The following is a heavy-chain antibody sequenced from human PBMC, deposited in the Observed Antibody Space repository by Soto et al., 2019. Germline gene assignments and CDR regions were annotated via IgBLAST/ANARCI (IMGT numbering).Heavy chain of an antibody. CDR3: NYDSSGYYSFDY. D-gene: IGHD3-22*01. J-gene: IGHJ4*02. CDR2: ISGSGDST. CDR1: GITFSSCA. V-gene: IGHV3-23*01. Sequence: EVQLLEYGGSLVQPGGSLRISCAASGITFSSCAMNWVRQAPGKGLEWVSAISGSGDSTYYADSVQGRFTIFRDNSKKTLYLKMNSRTAEDTAVYYYNYDSSGYYSFDYWGQGTLDTVSS.